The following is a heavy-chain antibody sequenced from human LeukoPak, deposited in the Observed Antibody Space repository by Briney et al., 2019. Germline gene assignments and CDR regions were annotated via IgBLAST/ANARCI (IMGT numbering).Heavy chain of an antibody. D-gene: IGHD1-26*01. CDR1: GGSISSSSYY. V-gene: IGHV4-39*01. CDR3: ARQLRALGAFDI. Sequence: PSETLSLTCTVSGGSISSSSYYWGWIRQPPGKGLEWIGSIYYSGSTYYNPSLKSRVTISVDTSKNQFSLKLSSVTAADTAVYYCARQLRALGAFDIWGQGTMVTVSS. J-gene: IGHJ3*02. CDR2: IYYSGST.